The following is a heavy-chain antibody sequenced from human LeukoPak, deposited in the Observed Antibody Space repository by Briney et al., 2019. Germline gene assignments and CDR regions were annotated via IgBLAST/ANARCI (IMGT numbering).Heavy chain of an antibody. Sequence: SETLSLTCAVYGRSFSGYYWSWIRQPPGKGLEWIGEINHSGSTNYSPSLKSRVTISVDTSKNQFSLKLSSVTAADTAVYYCAREPQVRYGMDVWGQGTTVTVSS. V-gene: IGHV4-34*01. J-gene: IGHJ6*02. CDR1: GRSFSGYY. D-gene: IGHD4-23*01. CDR2: INHSGST. CDR3: AREPQVRYGMDV.